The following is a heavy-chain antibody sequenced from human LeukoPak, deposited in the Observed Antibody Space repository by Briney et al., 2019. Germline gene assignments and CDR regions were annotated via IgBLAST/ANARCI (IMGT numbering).Heavy chain of an antibody. J-gene: IGHJ4*02. V-gene: IGHV4-61*02. Sequence: SQTLSLTCTVSGNSISSGDNYWSWIRQPAGKGLEWIGRIYTSGSTNYNPSLKSRVTISGDTSKNQFSLRLSSVTAADTAVYYRARASYSYDINGWVPFDYWGQGTLVTVSS. CDR1: GNSISSGDNY. D-gene: IGHD3-22*01. CDR2: IYTSGST. CDR3: ARASYSYDINGWVPFDY.